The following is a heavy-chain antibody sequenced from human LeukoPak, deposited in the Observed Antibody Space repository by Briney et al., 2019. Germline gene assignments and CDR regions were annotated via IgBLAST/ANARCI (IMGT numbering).Heavy chain of an antibody. CDR3: ARTITMMNWFDP. Sequence: GGSLRLSCAASGFTFSSYSMNWVRKAPGKGLEWVSSISSSSSYIYYADSVKGRFTISRDNAKNSLYLQMNSLRAEDTAVYYCARTITMMNWFDPWGQGTLVTVSS. J-gene: IGHJ5*02. D-gene: IGHD3-22*01. CDR2: ISSSSSYI. CDR1: GFTFSSYS. V-gene: IGHV3-21*01.